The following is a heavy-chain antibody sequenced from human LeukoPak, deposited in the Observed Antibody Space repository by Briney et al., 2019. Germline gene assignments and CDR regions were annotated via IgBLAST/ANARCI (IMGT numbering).Heavy chain of an antibody. CDR3: AKNRPAVRGDDRP. D-gene: IGHD3-10*01. CDR2: IWYDGSEK. J-gene: IGHJ4*02. CDR1: GFTFSTYG. Sequence: PGRSLRLSCAASGFTFSTYGMHWVRQAPGKGLQWVAVIWYDGSEKYYADSVKGRFTISRDNSKNTLYLQMNSLRAEDTAVYYCAKNRPAVRGDDRPWGQGSLVTVSS. V-gene: IGHV3-33*06.